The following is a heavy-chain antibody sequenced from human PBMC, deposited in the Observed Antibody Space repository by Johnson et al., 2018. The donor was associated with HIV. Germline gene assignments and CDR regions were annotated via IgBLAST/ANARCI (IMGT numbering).Heavy chain of an antibody. J-gene: IGHJ3*02. CDR2: SISGSGGTT. CDR1: GFTVSSNY. D-gene: IGHD6-19*01. Sequence: VQLVESGGGLVQPGGSLRLSCAASGFTVSSNYMSWVRQAPGKGLEWVSSISGSGGTTYYADSVKGRFTISRDNSKNTLYLQMNSLRAEDTAVYYCARVQWLILDAFDIWGQGTMVTVSS. CDR3: ARVQWLILDAFDI. V-gene: IGHV3-66*02.